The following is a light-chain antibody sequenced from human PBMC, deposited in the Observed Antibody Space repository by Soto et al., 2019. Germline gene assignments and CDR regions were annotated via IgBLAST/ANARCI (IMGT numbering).Light chain of an antibody. CDR1: QSVSSY. Sequence: EVVLTQSPATLSLSPGERATLSCRASQSVSSYLAWYQQKPGQAPRLLIYGASSRATGIPDRFSGSGSGTDFTLTINSLQSEDFAVYYCQHYNNWPWTLGQGTKVDI. J-gene: IGKJ1*01. CDR3: QHYNNWPWT. V-gene: IGKV3D-15*01. CDR2: GAS.